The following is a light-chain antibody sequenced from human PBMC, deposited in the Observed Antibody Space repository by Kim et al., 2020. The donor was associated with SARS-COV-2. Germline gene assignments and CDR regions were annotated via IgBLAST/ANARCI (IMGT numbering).Light chain of an antibody. CDR2: GAS. CDR1: RSVGSN. V-gene: IGKV3-15*01. CDR3: QHYDSWPT. Sequence: ERVMTQSPVTLSVSPGDRVTLSCRASRSVGSNLAWYQHKPGQAPRLLIYGASITATGVPARFSGRGSGTDFTLTISSLQSEDCGIYYCQHYDSWPTFGGVTKLEI. J-gene: IGKJ4*01.